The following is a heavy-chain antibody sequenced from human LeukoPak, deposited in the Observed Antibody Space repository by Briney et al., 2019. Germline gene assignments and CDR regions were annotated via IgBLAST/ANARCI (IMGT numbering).Heavy chain of an antibody. D-gene: IGHD5-12*01. Sequence: PGGSLRLSCAVSGFTVSSNYMSWVRQAPGKGLEWVSVIYSGGSTYYADSVKGRFTISRDNSKNTLYLQMNSLRAEDTAIYYCARHDIVATMGIDYWGQGTLVTVSS. J-gene: IGHJ4*02. CDR2: IYSGGST. CDR3: ARHDIVATMGIDY. V-gene: IGHV3-53*01. CDR1: GFTVSSNY.